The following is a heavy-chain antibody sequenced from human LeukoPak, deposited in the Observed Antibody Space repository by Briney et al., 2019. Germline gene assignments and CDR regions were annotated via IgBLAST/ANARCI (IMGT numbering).Heavy chain of an antibody. D-gene: IGHD3-10*01. Sequence: SETLSLTCTVSGGSISSNSYYWGWIRQPPGKGLEWIGSIYYSGSTFYNPSLKSRVTISVDTSKNQFSLKLSSVTAADTAVYYLSGRVWRHYLDYLGQGTLVTGSS. J-gene: IGHJ4*02. CDR1: GGSISSNSYY. V-gene: IGHV4-39*01. CDR2: IYYSGST. CDR3: SGRVWRHYLDY.